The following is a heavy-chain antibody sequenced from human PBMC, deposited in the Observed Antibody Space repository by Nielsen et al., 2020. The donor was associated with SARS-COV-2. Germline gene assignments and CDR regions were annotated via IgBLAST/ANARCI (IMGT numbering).Heavy chain of an antibody. J-gene: IGHJ3*01. Sequence: GESLKISCAASGYRFSSHAMSWVRQAPGKGLEWVSTLSGSGGTTYYADSVRGRFTISRDNAKNSMSLQMNSLRVEDTAVYYCARDWSRAFDVWGQGTMVTVSS. V-gene: IGHV3-23*01. CDR1: GYRFSSHA. CDR3: ARDWSRAFDV. CDR2: LSGSGGTT.